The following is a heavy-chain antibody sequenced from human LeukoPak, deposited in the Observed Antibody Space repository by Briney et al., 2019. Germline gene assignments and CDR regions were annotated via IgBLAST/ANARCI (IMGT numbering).Heavy chain of an antibody. D-gene: IGHD5-24*01. CDR3: AKDKGHERWLPIQGAFDI. CDR1: GFTFSSYG. J-gene: IGHJ3*02. Sequence: GGSLRLSCAASGFTFSSYGMHWVRQAPGKGLEWVAVISYDGSNKYYVDSVKGRFTISRDNSKNTLYLQMNSLRAEDTAVYYCAKDKGHERWLPIQGAFDIWGQGTMVTVSS. CDR2: ISYDGSNK. V-gene: IGHV3-30*18.